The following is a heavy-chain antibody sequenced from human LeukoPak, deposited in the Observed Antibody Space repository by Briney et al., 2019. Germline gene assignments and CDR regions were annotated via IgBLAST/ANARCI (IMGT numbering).Heavy chain of an antibody. CDR3: ARGRMEYCTNGVCYSAYYYYMDV. J-gene: IGHJ6*03. D-gene: IGHD2-8*01. V-gene: IGHV1-69*06. Sequence: SVTVSCKASGYTFTSYGISWVRQAPGRGLEWMGGIIPIFGTANYAQKFQGRVTITADKSTSTAYMELSSLRSEDTAVYYCARGRMEYCTNGVCYSAYYYYMDVWGKGTTVTVSS. CDR2: IIPIFGTA. CDR1: GYTFTSYG.